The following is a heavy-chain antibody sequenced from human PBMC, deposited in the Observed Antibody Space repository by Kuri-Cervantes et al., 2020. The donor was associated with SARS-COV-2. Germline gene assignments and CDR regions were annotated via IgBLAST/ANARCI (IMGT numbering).Heavy chain of an antibody. V-gene: IGHV3-21*01. J-gene: IGHJ4*02. CDR1: GFTFDDYG. D-gene: IGHD6-6*01. Sequence: GESLKISCAASGFTFDDYGMSWVRQAPGKGLEWVSSISSSSSYIYYADSVKGRFTISRDNAKNSLYLQMNSLRAEDTAVYYCARVPIAAPDYWGQGTLVTVSS. CDR3: ARVPIAAPDY. CDR2: ISSSSSYI.